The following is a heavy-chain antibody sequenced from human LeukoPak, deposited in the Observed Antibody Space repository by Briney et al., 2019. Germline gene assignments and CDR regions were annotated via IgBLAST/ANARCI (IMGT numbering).Heavy chain of an antibody. D-gene: IGHD3-22*01. CDR3: ARDLSSGYYFYDY. CDR1: GGSISSYY. V-gene: IGHV4-59*01. CDR2: IYYSGST. Sequence: SETLSLTCTVSGGSISSYYWSWIRQPPGKGLEWIGYIYYSGSTNYNPSLKSRDTISVDTSKNQFSLKLSSVTAADTAVYYCARDLSSGYYFYDYWGQGTLVTVSS. J-gene: IGHJ4*02.